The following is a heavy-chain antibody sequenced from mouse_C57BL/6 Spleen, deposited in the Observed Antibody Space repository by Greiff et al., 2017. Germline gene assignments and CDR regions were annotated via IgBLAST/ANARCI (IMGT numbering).Heavy chain of an antibody. J-gene: IGHJ2*01. CDR2: ISPGDGDT. CDR3: ASVMTTGD. Sequence: VQLVESGAELVKPGASVKLSCTASGFAFSSYWMNWVKQRPGKGLEWIGQISPGDGDTYYTGKFTGKATMTADKSSSTAYRQLSSLTYEDSRVYFGASVMTTGDWGKGTTLTVSS. CDR1: GFAFSSYW. D-gene: IGHD1-1*01. V-gene: IGHV1-80*01.